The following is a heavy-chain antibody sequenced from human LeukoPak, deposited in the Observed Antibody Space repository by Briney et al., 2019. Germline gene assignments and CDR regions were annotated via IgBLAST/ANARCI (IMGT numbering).Heavy chain of an antibody. V-gene: IGHV6-1*01. CDR1: GDSVSSNRAA. Sequence: SQTLSLTCAISGDSVSSNRAAWNWIRQSPSRGLEWLGRTYYRSKWFNDYAVSVKSRITINPDTSKNQFSLKLSSVTAADTAVYYCARGKVITMVRGVIRRWFDHWGQGTLVTVSS. CDR3: ARGKVITMVRGVIRRWFDH. J-gene: IGHJ5*02. D-gene: IGHD3-10*01. CDR2: TYYRSKWFN.